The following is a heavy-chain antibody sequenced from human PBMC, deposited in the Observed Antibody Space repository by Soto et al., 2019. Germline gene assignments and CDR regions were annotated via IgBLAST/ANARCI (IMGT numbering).Heavy chain of an antibody. CDR3: ARAVGGYYGSSGYTLGY. CDR2: IWHDGSNK. Sequence: QVQLVESGGGVVQPGRSLRLSCAASGFTFSSYGMHWVRQAPGKGLEWVAVIWHDGSNKYYADSVKGRFTISRDISKNTLYLQMNSLRAADTAVYYCARAVGGYYGSSGYTLGYWGQGTLVTASS. CDR1: GFTFSSYG. D-gene: IGHD3-22*01. J-gene: IGHJ4*02. V-gene: IGHV3-33*01.